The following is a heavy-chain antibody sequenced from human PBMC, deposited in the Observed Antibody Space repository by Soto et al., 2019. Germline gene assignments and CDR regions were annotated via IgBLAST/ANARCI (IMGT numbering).Heavy chain of an antibody. J-gene: IGHJ5*02. V-gene: IGHV1-69*01. CDR1: GGTFNNNG. Sequence: QVQLVQSGAEVKKPGSSVKVSCKASGGTFNNNGVTWVRQAPGQGLEWMGGLIPIFGTASYSRTVKGRVRIFADESTSTAYMELNRLRSDDTAVYYGAIDRMHFDRSCYSGRRLVDPWGQGTVVTVSS. D-gene: IGHD3-22*01. CDR3: AIDRMHFDRSCYSGRRLVDP. CDR2: LIPIFGTA.